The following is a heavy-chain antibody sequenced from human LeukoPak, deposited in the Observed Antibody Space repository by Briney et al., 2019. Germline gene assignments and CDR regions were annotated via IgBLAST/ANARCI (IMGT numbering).Heavy chain of an antibody. CDR3: ASYPVVEGSYYDSSDHVIVYFQH. CDR2: ISPIFGTA. J-gene: IGHJ1*01. CDR1: GGTFSSYA. D-gene: IGHD3-22*01. V-gene: IGHV1-69*05. Sequence: SVKVSCKASGGTFSSYAISWVRQAPGQGLEWMGGISPIFGTANYAQKFQGRVTITTDESTSTAYMELSSLRSEDTAVYYCASYPVVEGSYYDSSDHVIVYFQHWGQGTLVTVSS.